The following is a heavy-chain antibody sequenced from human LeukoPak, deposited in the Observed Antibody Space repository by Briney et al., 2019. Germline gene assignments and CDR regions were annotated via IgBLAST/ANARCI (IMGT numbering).Heavy chain of an antibody. V-gene: IGHV4-59*12. CDR1: GGSISSYY. CDR3: ARGHFHYYDSSGYYYARWFDP. Sequence: SETLSLTCTVSGGSISSYYWSWIRQPPGKGLEWIGYIYYSGSTNYNPSLKSRVTISVDTSKNQFSLKLSSVTAADTAVYYCARGHFHYYDSSGYYYARWFDPWGQGTLVTVSS. J-gene: IGHJ5*02. D-gene: IGHD3-22*01. CDR2: IYYSGST.